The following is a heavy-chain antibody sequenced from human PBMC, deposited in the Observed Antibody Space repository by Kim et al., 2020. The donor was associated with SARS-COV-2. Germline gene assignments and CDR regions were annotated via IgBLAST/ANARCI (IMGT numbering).Heavy chain of an antibody. J-gene: IGHJ5*02. V-gene: IGHV1-18*04. CDR1: GYTFTSYG. CDR2: ISAYNGNT. Sequence: ASVKVSCKASGYTFTSYGISWVRQAPGQGLEWMGWISAYNGNTNYAQKLQGRVTMTTDTSTSTAYMELRSLRSDDTAVYYCARDSNLFDTMVRGPEQSWFDPWGQGTLVTVSS. CDR3: ARDSNLFDTMVRGPEQSWFDP. D-gene: IGHD3-10*01.